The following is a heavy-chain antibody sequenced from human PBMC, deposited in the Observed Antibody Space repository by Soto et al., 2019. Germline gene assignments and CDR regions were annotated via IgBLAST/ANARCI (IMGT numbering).Heavy chain of an antibody. D-gene: IGHD6-19*01. Sequence: GGSLRLSCAASGFTFSGYGMHWVRQTPGKELEWVAAISNDGRTKYYADSVKGRFTISRDNSKGTLDLQMNSLRVEDTALYYCAKDRVSEPNSGWPKGHWGQGTLVTVSS. CDR2: ISNDGRTK. V-gene: IGHV3-30*18. CDR1: GFTFSGYG. J-gene: IGHJ4*02. CDR3: AKDRVSEPNSGWPKGH.